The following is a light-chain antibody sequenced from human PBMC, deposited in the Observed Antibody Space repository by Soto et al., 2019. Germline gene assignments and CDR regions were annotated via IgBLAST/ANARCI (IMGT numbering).Light chain of an antibody. J-gene: IGKJ4*01. V-gene: IGKV3-20*01. CDR2: GAS. CDR3: QQYASSPLT. CDR1: QSVGRNY. Sequence: EIVLTQSPGTLSLSPGERATLSCRASQSVGRNYLAWYQQKPSQAPRLLIYGASSRATGIPDRFSGSESGTDFTLTLSRLEPEDFAVYYCQQYASSPLTFGGGTKVEIK.